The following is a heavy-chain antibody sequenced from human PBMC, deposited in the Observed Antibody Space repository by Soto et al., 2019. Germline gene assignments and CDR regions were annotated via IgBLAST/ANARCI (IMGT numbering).Heavy chain of an antibody. V-gene: IGHV4-59*08. CDR1: GGSISSYY. D-gene: IGHD6-19*01. Sequence: SETLSLTCTVSGGSISSYYWSWIRQPPGKGLEWIGYIYYSGSTNYNPSLKSRVTISVDTSKNQFSLKLSSVTAAGTAVYYCARLEDSSGWLDYWGQGTLVTVSS. CDR2: IYYSGST. J-gene: IGHJ4*02. CDR3: ARLEDSSGWLDY.